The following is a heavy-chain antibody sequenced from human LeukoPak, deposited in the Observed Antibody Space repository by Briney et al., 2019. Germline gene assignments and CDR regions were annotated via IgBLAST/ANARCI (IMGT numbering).Heavy chain of an antibody. J-gene: IGHJ4*02. CDR1: GYSISSGYY. CDR2: IYHSGST. CDR3: ARETTSIAVAGTFDY. Sequence: SQTLSLTCTVSGYSISSGYYWGWIRQPPGKGLEWIGGIYHSGSTYYNPSLKSRVTISVDTSKNQFSLKLSSVTAADTAVYYCARETTSIAVAGTFDYWGQGTLVTVSS. V-gene: IGHV4-38-2*02. D-gene: IGHD6-19*01.